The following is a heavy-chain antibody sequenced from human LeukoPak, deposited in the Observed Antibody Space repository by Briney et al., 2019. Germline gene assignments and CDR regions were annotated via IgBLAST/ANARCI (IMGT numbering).Heavy chain of an antibody. Sequence: GGSLRLSCAASEFSFSSYSMNWVRQAPGKGLQWVSYISGSGNAKHYTDSVKGRFTISRDNAKNALYLQMNTLRAEDTAVYFCARNYVYAFDYWGQGTLVTVSS. CDR1: EFSFSSYS. CDR3: ARNYVYAFDY. V-gene: IGHV3-48*01. J-gene: IGHJ4*02. D-gene: IGHD2/OR15-2a*01. CDR2: ISGSGNAK.